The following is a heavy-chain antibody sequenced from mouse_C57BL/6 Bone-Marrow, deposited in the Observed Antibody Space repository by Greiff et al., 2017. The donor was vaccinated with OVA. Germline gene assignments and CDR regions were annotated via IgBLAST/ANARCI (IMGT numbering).Heavy chain of an antibody. V-gene: IGHV1-82*01. D-gene: IGHD2-5*01. CDR2: IYPGDGDT. CDR3: ATYYSNLCYFDV. J-gene: IGHJ1*03. CDR1: GYAFSSSW. Sequence: QVQLQQSGPVLVKPGASVKISCKASGYAFSSSWMNWVKQRPGKGLEWIGRIYPGDGDTNYKGKFKGKATLTADKSSSTAYMQLSSLTSEDSAVYFCATYYSNLCYFDVWGTGTTVTVSS.